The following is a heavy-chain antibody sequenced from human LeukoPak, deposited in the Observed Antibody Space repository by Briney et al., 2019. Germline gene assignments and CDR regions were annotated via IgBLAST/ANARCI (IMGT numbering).Heavy chain of an antibody. CDR1: GFTFGNYF. J-gene: IGHJ3*02. V-gene: IGHV3-30-3*01. D-gene: IGHD3-10*01. Sequence: PGRSLRLSCAASGFTFGNYFMHWVRQAPGKGLEWVADIANDGSHTFYVESVKGRFTISRDNSKNTLYLQMNSLRVEDTAVYFCARERQDTIIHSGAFDIWGQGTMVTVSS. CDR2: IANDGSHT. CDR3: ARERQDTIIHSGAFDI.